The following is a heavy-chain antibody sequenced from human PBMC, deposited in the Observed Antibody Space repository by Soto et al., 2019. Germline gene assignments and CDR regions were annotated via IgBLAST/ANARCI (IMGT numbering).Heavy chain of an antibody. CDR1: GFTFTSSA. CDR3: AAGSYYYDSSGYPYYFDY. Sequence: SVKVSCKASGFTFTSSAVQWVRQARGQRLEWIGWIVVGSGNTNYAQKFQERVTITRDMSTSTAYMELSSLRSEDTAVYYCAAGSYYYDSSGYPYYFDYWGQGTLVTVSS. CDR2: IVVGSGNT. J-gene: IGHJ4*02. D-gene: IGHD3-22*01. V-gene: IGHV1-58*01.